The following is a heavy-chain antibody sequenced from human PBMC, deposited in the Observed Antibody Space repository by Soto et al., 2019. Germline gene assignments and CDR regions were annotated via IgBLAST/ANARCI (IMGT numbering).Heavy chain of an antibody. CDR3: VRDRISNYYDSRVLGYYYYYGMDV. CDR2: IYYSGST. V-gene: IGHV4-30-4*01. CDR1: GGSISSGDYY. J-gene: IGHJ6*02. D-gene: IGHD3-22*01. Sequence: PSETLSLTCTVSGGSISSGDYYWSWIRQPPGKGLEWIGYIYYSGSTYYNPSLKSRVTISVDTSKNQFSLKLSSVTAADTAVYYCVRDRISNYYDSRVLGYYYYYGMDVWGQGTTITVSS.